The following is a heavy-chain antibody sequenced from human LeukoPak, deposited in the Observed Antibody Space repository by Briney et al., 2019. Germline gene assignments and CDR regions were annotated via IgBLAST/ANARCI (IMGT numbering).Heavy chain of an antibody. V-gene: IGHV4-4*07. CDR3: ARGEQWLNWFDP. CDR2: IYTSGST. Sequence: SETLSLTCTVSGDSISSYYWSWIRQPAGKGLEWIGRIYTSGSTNYNPSLKSRVTMSVDTSKNQFSLKLSSVTAADTAVYYCARGEQWLNWFDPWGQGTLVTVSS. CDR1: GDSISSYY. D-gene: IGHD6-19*01. J-gene: IGHJ5*02.